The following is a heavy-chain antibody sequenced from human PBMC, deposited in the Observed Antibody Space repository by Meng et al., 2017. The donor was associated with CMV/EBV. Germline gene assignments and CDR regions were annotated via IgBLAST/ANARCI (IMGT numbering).Heavy chain of an antibody. J-gene: IGHJ5*02. Sequence: ASVKVSCKASGYTFTSYYMHWVRQAPGQGLEWMGIINPSGGSTSYAQKFQGRVTMTRDTSTSTVYMELSSLRSEDTAVYYCASPITYSIAAAGSTWFDPWGQGTLVTVSS. D-gene: IGHD6-13*01. CDR1: GYTFTSYY. V-gene: IGHV1-46*03. CDR3: ASPITYSIAAAGSTWFDP. CDR2: INPSGGST.